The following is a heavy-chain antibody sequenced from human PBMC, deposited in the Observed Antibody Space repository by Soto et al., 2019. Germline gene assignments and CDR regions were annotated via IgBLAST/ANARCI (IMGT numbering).Heavy chain of an antibody. V-gene: IGHV5-51*01. CDR3: ARQGGLQFSNYYYGMDV. J-gene: IGHJ6*02. CDR2: IYPGDSDT. Sequence: GESLKISCKGPGYSFTSYWIGWVRQMPGKGLEWMGIIYPGDSDTRYSPSFQGQVTISADKSISTAYLQWSSLKASDTAMYYCARQGGLQFSNYYYGMDVWGQGTTVTVSS. D-gene: IGHD4-4*01. CDR1: GYSFTSYW.